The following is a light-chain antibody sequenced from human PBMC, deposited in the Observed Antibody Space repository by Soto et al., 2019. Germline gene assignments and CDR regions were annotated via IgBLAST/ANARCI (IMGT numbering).Light chain of an antibody. CDR3: QQYGSSPGT. J-gene: IGKJ1*01. V-gene: IGKV3-20*01. CDR1: QSVRSSY. CDR2: GAS. Sequence: EIVLTQSPGTLSLSPGERGTLSCRASQSVRSSYLAWYQQKPGQAPRLLIYGASSRATGIPDRFSGSGSGTDFTLTISRLEPDDFAVYYCQQYGSSPGTFGQGTKVEIK.